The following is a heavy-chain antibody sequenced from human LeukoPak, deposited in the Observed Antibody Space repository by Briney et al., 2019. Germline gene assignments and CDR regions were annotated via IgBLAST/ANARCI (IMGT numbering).Heavy chain of an antibody. Sequence: SVKVSCKASGFTFTSSAVQWVRQARGQRLEWIGWIVVGSGNTNYAQKFQERVTITRDMSTSTAYMELSSLRSEDTAVYYCAAEAYCGGDRYANWFDPWGQGTLVTVSS. CDR3: AAEAYCGGDRYANWFDP. CDR1: GFTFTSSA. CDR2: IVVGSGNT. J-gene: IGHJ5*02. D-gene: IGHD2-21*02. V-gene: IGHV1-58*01.